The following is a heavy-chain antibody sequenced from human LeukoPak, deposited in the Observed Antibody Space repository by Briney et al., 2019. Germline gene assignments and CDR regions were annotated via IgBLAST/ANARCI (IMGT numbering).Heavy chain of an antibody. CDR1: GGTFSSYA. CDR2: IIPIFGTA. CDR3: AREAVAARPFSFDY. V-gene: IGHV1-69*01. J-gene: IGHJ4*02. Sequence: SAKVSCKASGGTFSSYAISWVRQAPGQGLEWMGGIIPIFGTANYAQKFQGRVTITADESTSTAYMELSSLRSEDTAVYYCAREAVAARPFSFDYWGQGTLVTVSS. D-gene: IGHD6-6*01.